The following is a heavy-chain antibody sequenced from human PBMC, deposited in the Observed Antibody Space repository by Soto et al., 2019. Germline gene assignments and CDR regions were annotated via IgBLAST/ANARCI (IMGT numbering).Heavy chain of an antibody. Sequence: ASVKVSCKASGYTFTCSGISWVRQAPGQGLEWMGWISAYNGNTNYAQKLQGRVTMTRDTSTSTAYMELRSLRSDDTAVYYCARDAQGVFLHYWGQGTLVTVSS. CDR1: GYTFTCSG. V-gene: IGHV1-18*01. J-gene: IGHJ4*02. CDR2: ISAYNGNT. D-gene: IGHD3-16*01. CDR3: ARDAQGVFLHY.